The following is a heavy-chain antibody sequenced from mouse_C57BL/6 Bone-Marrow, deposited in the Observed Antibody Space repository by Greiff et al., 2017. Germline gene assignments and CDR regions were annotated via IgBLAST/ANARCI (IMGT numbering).Heavy chain of an antibody. D-gene: IGHD1-2*01. CDR3: AREEITTADY. Sequence: QVQLQQPGAELVKPGASVNLSCKPSGYTFTSYWMQWVKQRPGQALEWIGEIDPSDSYTNYNQKFKGKATLTVDTSTSTAYMQLSSLTSEDSAVYYCAREEITTADYWGQGTTLTVSS. CDR1: GYTFTSYW. CDR2: IDPSDSYT. V-gene: IGHV1-50*01. J-gene: IGHJ2*01.